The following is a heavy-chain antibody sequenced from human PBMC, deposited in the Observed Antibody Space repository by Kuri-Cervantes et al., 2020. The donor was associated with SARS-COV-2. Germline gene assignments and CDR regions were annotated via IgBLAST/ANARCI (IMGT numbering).Heavy chain of an antibody. Sequence: LSLTCAASGFTFSSYEMNWVRQTPGKGLEWVSYISSTGDTIYYADSVKGRFTISRDNSKTTLFLQMNSLRAEDTAVYHCVKGSAASRPYYFDSWGQGTLVTVSS. CDR2: ISSTGDTI. CDR3: VKGSAASRPYYFDS. J-gene: IGHJ4*02. V-gene: IGHV3-48*03. D-gene: IGHD3-10*01. CDR1: GFTFSSYE.